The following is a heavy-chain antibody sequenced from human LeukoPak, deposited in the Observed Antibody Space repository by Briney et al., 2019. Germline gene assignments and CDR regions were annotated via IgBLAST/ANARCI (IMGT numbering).Heavy chain of an antibody. V-gene: IGHV3-30*04. J-gene: IGHJ4*02. Sequence: SGGSLRLSCAASGFTFSSYAMHWVRQAPGKGLEWVAVISYDGSNKYYADSVKGRFTISRDNSKNTLYLQMNSLRAEDTAVYYCARKGYYDILTGYYFTYYFDYWGQGTLVTVSS. CDR3: ARKGYYDILTGYYFTYYFDY. D-gene: IGHD3-9*01. CDR1: GFTFSSYA. CDR2: ISYDGSNK.